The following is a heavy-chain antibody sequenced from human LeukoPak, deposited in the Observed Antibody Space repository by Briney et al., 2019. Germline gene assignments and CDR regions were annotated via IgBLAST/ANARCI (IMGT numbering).Heavy chain of an antibody. CDR1: GFTFSFYW. CDR2: IKPDGSET. V-gene: IGHV3-7*01. Sequence: QTGGSLRLSCAGSGFTFSFYWMGWVRQAPGKGLEWVASIKPDGSETSYVDSVRGRFTISRDNPKSSLYLQMNSLTAEDTAVYHCTRDASWGQGTLVTVSS. J-gene: IGHJ5*02. CDR3: TRDAS.